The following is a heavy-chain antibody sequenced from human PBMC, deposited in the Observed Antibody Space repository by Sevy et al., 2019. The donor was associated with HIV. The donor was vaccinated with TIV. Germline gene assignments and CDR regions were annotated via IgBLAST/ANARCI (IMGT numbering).Heavy chain of an antibody. CDR3: ARVCSGRSCYSGYFYYGMDV. J-gene: IGHJ6*02. Sequence: GGCLRLSCAASGFTFSSYSMNWVRQAPGKGLERVSSISSRSSYISYADSVKGRFTISRDNAKNSLYLQMNSLRAEDTAVSYSARVCSGRSCYSGYFYYGMDVWGQGTTVSVFS. V-gene: IGHV3-21*01. D-gene: IGHD2-15*01. CDR2: ISSRSSYI. CDR1: GFTFSSYS.